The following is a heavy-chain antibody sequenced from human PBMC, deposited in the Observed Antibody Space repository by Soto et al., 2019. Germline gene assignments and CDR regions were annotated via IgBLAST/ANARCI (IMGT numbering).Heavy chain of an antibody. Sequence: GASVKVSCKTSGYTLTSYGIGWARQAPGQGLEWMGWINTYNGNTNYSQKFQGRVTMTRDTSASTAYMELSSLRSEDTAVYYCASSVLGYCTNGVCYTGADFDYWGQGTLVTVSS. CDR1: GYTLTSYG. V-gene: IGHV1-18*01. CDR2: INTYNGNT. D-gene: IGHD2-8*01. J-gene: IGHJ4*02. CDR3: ASSVLGYCTNGVCYTGADFDY.